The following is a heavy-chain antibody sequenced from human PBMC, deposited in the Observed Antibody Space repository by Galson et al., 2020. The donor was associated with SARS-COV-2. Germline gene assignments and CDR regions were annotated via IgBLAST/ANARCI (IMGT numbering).Heavy chain of an antibody. J-gene: IGHJ4*02. CDR1: GYTFTSYY. D-gene: IGHD4-4*01. CDR3: ARDSQGGNDYNYLLF. Sequence: ASVKVSCKASGYTFTSYYIHWVRQAPGQGLEWMGIINPSGGGTTYAQKFQGRVTMTRDTSTSTVYMELSSLRSGDTAVYYCARDSQGGNDYNYLLFWGQGTLVTVSS. V-gene: IGHV1-46*01. CDR2: INPSGGGT.